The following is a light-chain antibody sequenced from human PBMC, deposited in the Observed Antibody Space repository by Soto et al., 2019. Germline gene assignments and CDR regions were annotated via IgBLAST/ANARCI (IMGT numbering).Light chain of an antibody. Sequence: IVLTQSPATLSLSPAESATLSSSPSQSVSSNVAWYQQIPGQTPRLLIYGASTRATGIPVRFSGSGSGTDFTLTISRLEPEDFVAYYCQQYATDPLTFGGGTKVDNK. V-gene: IGKV3-15*01. J-gene: IGKJ4*01. CDR1: QSVSSN. CDR3: QQYATDPLT. CDR2: GAS.